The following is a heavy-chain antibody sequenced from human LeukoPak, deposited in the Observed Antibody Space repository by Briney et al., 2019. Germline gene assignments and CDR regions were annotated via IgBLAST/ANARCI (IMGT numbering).Heavy chain of an antibody. CDR1: GFTFSSYG. CDR2: ISYDGSNK. V-gene: IGHV3-30*18. J-gene: IGHJ4*02. D-gene: IGHD3/OR15-3a*01. CDR3: AKGQLDSGFDY. Sequence: GSLRLSCAASGFTFSSYGMHWVRQAPGKGLEWVAVISYDGSNKYYADSVKGRFTISRDNSKNTLCLQMNSLRAEDTAVYYCAKGQLDSGFDYWGQGTLVTVSS.